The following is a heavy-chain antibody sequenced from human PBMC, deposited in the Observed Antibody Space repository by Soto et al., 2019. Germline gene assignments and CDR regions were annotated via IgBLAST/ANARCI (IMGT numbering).Heavy chain of an antibody. CDR2: IWYDGSNK. D-gene: IGHD4-17*01. CDR1: GFTFSSYG. J-gene: IGHJ4*02. CDR3: ARDPINPTQTNPTAPFDY. Sequence: GGSLRLSCAAPGFTFSSYGMHWVRQAPGKGLEWVAVIWYDGSNKYYADSVKGRFTISRDNSKNTLYLQMNSLRAEDTAVYYCARDPINPTQTNPTAPFDYWGQGTLVTVSS. V-gene: IGHV3-33*01.